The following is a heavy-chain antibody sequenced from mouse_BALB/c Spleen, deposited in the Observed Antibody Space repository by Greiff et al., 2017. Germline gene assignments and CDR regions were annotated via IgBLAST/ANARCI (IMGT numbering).Heavy chain of an antibody. V-gene: IGHV2-9*02. D-gene: IGHD1-1*01. Sequence: VKLQESGPGLVAPSQSLSITCTVSGFSLTSYGVHWVRQPPGKGLEWLGVIWAGGSTNYNSALMSRLSISKDNSKSQVFLKMNSLQTDDTAMYYCAILYYYGSSYEDYFDYWGQGTTLTVSS. J-gene: IGHJ2*01. CDR3: AILYYYGSSYEDYFDY. CDR2: IWAGGST. CDR1: GFSLTSYG.